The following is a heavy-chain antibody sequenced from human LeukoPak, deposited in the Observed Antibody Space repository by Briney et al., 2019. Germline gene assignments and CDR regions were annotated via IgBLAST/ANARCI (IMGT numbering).Heavy chain of an antibody. V-gene: IGHV4-59*01. CDR1: GGSISSYY. Sequence: PSETLPLTCTVSGGSISSYYWSWIRQPPGKGLEWIGYISHSGSTSYNPSLRSRVTISVDTSKNQFSLKLTSVTAADTAVYYCARVHDSSGYLYFDYWGQGTLVTVSS. CDR3: ARVHDSSGYLYFDY. CDR2: ISHSGST. J-gene: IGHJ4*02. D-gene: IGHD3-22*01.